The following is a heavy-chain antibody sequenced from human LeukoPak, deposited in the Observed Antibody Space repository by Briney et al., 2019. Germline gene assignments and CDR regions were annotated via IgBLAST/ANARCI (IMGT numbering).Heavy chain of an antibody. CDR3: ARQNSGGSSPFQI. CDR1: GYTFTSHW. CDR2: IDPSDSNI. J-gene: IGHJ3*02. V-gene: IGHV5-10-1*01. D-gene: IGHD2-15*01. Sequence: GESLRISCKGSGYTFTSHWISWVRQMPGKGLEWMGRIDPSDSNIDYSPSFQGHVTISVDKSSSTAYLQWSSLKASDTAMYYCARQNSGGSSPFQIWGQGTMVTVSS.